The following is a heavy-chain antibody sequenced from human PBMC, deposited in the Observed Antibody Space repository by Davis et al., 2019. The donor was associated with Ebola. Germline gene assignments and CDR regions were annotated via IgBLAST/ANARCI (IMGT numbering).Heavy chain of an antibody. CDR3: ARGGEIRFLEWLPAGDAFDI. V-gene: IGHV3-11*04. Sequence: GESLKISCAASGFTFSDYYMSWIRQAPGKGLEWVSYISSSGSTIYYADSVKGRFTISRDNAKNSLYLQMNSLRDEDTAVYYCARGGEIRFLEWLPAGDAFDIWGQGTMVTVSS. D-gene: IGHD3-3*01. CDR2: ISSSGSTI. J-gene: IGHJ3*02. CDR1: GFTFSDYY.